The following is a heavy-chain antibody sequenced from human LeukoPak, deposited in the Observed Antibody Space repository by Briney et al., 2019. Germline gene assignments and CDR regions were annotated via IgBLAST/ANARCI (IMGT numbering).Heavy chain of an antibody. J-gene: IGHJ4*02. CDR2: IYHSGST. Sequence: SETLSLTCAVSGYSISSGYYWGWIRQPPGKGLEWIGSIYHSGSTYYNPSLKSRVTISVDTSKNQFSLKLSSVTAADTAVYYCARSGSHYPFDYWGQGTLVTVSS. V-gene: IGHV4-38-2*01. CDR3: ARSGSHYPFDY. CDR1: GYSISSGYY. D-gene: IGHD3-10*01.